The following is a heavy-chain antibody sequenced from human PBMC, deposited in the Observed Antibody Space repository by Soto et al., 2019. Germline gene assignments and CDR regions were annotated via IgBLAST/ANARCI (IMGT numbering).Heavy chain of an antibody. V-gene: IGHV4-31*03. Sequence: QVQLQESGPGLAKPSQTRSLTCTVSGGSISSDDYYWNWIRQRPGKGLEWIGNIYYRGNTNYNPSLKSRIIMSMDMSENQFSLKLTSVTAADTAVYYCARAWDYYGMDVWGQGTTVTVSS. J-gene: IGHJ6*02. CDR3: ARAWDYYGMDV. CDR2: IYYRGNT. D-gene: IGHD3-16*01. CDR1: GGSISSDDYY.